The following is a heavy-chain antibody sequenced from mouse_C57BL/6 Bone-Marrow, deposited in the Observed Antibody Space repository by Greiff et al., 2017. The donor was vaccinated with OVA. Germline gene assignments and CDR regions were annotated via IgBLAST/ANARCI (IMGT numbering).Heavy chain of an antibody. CDR1: GFNIKDDY. CDR3: ILYGSSYYAMDY. V-gene: IGHV14-4*01. CDR2: IDPENGDT. D-gene: IGHD1-1*01. J-gene: IGHJ4*01. Sequence: EVKLVESGAELVRPGASVKLSCTASGFNIKDDYIPWVKQRPEQGLEWIGWIDPENGDTEYASKFQGKATITADTSSNTAYLQLSSLTSEDTAVYYCILYGSSYYAMDYWGQGTSVTVSS.